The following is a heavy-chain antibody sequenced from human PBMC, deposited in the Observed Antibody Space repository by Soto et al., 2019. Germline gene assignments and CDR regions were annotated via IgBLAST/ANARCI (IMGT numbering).Heavy chain of an antibody. CDR2: INHSGST. CDR1: GGSFSGYY. CDR3: ARGRKRYFDWHFDY. D-gene: IGHD3-9*01. J-gene: IGHJ4*02. Sequence: PSETLSLTCAVYGGSFSGYYWSWIRQPPGKGLEWIGEINHSGSTNYNPSLKSRVTISVDTSKNQFSLKLSSVTAADTAVYYCARGRKRYFDWHFDYWGQGTLVTVSS. V-gene: IGHV4-34*01.